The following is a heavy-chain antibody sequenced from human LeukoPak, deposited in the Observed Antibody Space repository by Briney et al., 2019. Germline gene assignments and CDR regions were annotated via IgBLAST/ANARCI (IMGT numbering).Heavy chain of an antibody. V-gene: IGHV1-69*06. D-gene: IGHD4-23*01. Sequence: ASVKVSCKASGGTFSSYAISWVRQAPGQGLEWMGGIIPIFGTANYAQKFQGRVTITADKSTSTAYMELSSLRSENTAVYYCARQGYGGHSRGAADYWGQGTLVTVSS. CDR3: ARQGYGGHSRGAADY. J-gene: IGHJ4*02. CDR2: IIPIFGTA. CDR1: GGTFSSYA.